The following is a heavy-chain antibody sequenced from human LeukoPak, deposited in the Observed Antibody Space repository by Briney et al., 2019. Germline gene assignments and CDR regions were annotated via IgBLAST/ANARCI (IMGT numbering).Heavy chain of an antibody. V-gene: IGHV3-23*01. J-gene: IGHJ3*02. CDR2: ISGSGGST. CDR3: AKDWSDYYDSSGSDAFDI. Sequence: PGGSLRLSCAASGFTFSSYAMSWVRQAPGKGLEWVSAISGSGGSTYYADSVKDRFTISRDNSKNTLYLQMNSLRAEDTAVYYCAKDWSDYYDSSGSDAFDIWGQGTMVTVSS. D-gene: IGHD3-22*01. CDR1: GFTFSSYA.